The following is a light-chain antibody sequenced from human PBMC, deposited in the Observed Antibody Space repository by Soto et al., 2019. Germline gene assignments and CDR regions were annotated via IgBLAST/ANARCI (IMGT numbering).Light chain of an antibody. J-gene: IGKJ1*01. Sequence: DIVLTQSPGTLSLSPGERATLSCRASHSVSSSYLAWYQQKPGQAPRLLIYGASSRATGIPDRFSGSGSGTDFTLTISRLEPEDFAVYYCQQFGSSPWTFGQGTKVDIK. CDR3: QQFGSSPWT. CDR2: GAS. V-gene: IGKV3-20*01. CDR1: HSVSSSY.